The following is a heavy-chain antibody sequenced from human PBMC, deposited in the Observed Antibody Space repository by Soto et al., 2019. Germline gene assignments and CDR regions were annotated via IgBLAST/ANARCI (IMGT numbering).Heavy chain of an antibody. D-gene: IGHD3-22*01. V-gene: IGHV1-69*13. CDR3: ATPTHYDDGGYFLHFHY. Sequence: SVKVSCKTSGGTFSSYAISWVRQAPGQGLEWMGGIIPMFGTGKYAQKFQGRVTVTADESTSTAYMELSSLGSEDTAVYYCATPTHYDDGGYFLHFHYWGQGTMVTVSS. CDR1: GGTFSSYA. CDR2: IIPMFGTG. J-gene: IGHJ4*02.